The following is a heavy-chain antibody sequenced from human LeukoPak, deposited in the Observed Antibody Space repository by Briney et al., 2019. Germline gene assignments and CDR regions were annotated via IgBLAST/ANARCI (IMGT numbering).Heavy chain of an antibody. J-gene: IGHJ4*02. CDR2: IYYSGST. V-gene: IGHV4-39*01. Sequence: SETLSLTCTVPGGSISSSSYYWAWIRQSPGKWLECIGSIYYSGSTYYNPSLNSRVTISVDTSKNQLSLKLISFTAADTAVYYRARQRCSGGSFFFSDYFDYWGQGALVTVSS. CDR3: ARQRCSGGSFFFSDYFDY. D-gene: IGHD2-15*01. CDR1: GGSISSSSYY.